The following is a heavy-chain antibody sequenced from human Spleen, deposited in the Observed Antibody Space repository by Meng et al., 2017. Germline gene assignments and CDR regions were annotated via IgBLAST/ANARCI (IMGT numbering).Heavy chain of an antibody. CDR1: GGIFSNYV. CDR3: AREYSSSWEYYYYGMDV. V-gene: IGHV1-69*05. CDR2: INAVFGTT. D-gene: IGHD6-13*01. Sequence: SVKVSCKALGGIFSNYVIGWVRQAPGQGLEWMGGINAVFGTTNYAQKFQGRVTITTDESTSTVYMELTRLTSEDTAVYYCAREYSSSWEYYYYGMDVWGQGTTVTVSS. J-gene: IGHJ6*02.